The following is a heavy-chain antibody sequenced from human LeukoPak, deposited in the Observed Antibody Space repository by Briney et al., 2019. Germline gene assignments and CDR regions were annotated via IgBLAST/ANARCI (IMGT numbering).Heavy chain of an antibody. CDR2: ISWNSGSI. V-gene: IGHV3-9*01. D-gene: IGHD2-15*01. Sequence: GGFLRLSCAGSGFTFDEHAMHWVRQAPGKGLEWVSGISWNSGSIAYADSAKGRFTISRDNAKNLLFLQMSSLRAADTALYYCVKGHCSSSSCFPNYYYYMDVWGTGTTVTVSS. CDR1: GFTFDEHA. J-gene: IGHJ6*03. CDR3: VKGHCSSSSCFPNYYYYMDV.